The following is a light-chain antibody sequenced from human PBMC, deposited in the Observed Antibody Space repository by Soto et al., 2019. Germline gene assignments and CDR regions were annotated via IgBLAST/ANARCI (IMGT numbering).Light chain of an antibody. CDR1: SSNIGSNT. CDR2: SNN. V-gene: IGLV1-44*01. CDR3: AVWDDSLNGAV. Sequence: QSVLTQPPSASGTPGQRVTISCSGSSSNIGSNTVNWYQQFPGMAPKLLIYSNNQRPSGVPDRFSGSKSGTSASLAISGLQSEDEADYYCAVWDDSLNGAVFGGGTKVTVL. J-gene: IGLJ2*01.